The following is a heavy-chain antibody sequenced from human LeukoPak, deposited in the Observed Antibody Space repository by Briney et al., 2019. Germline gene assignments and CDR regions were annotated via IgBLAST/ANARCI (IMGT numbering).Heavy chain of an antibody. CDR3: ATDRGWRTSGYYLYYFEY. J-gene: IGHJ4*02. V-gene: IGHV3-7*01. CDR2: IKHDGSEK. Sequence: GGSLRLSCAASVFIFTGYFMSWVRQAPRNGQEWVASIKHDGSEKYYVDSVRGRFTIPRDNTKNLLYLQMSSLRAEDTAVYYCATDRGWRTSGYYLYYFEYWGQGTLVTFSS. D-gene: IGHD3-3*01. CDR1: VFIFTGYF.